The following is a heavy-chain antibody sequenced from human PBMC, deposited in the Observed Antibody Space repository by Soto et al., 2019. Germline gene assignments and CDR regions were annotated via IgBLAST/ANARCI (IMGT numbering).Heavy chain of an antibody. Sequence: PGGSLRLSCAASGFTFDSYWMSWVRQAPGKGLEWVASINQDGSEKYYIDSVKGRFTISRDNAKNSLYLQVNSLRAEDTAVYYCARSYSMRWYNWSEPLGQGTKVTVSS. CDR2: INQDGSEK. CDR1: GFTFDSYW. V-gene: IGHV3-7*03. CDR3: ARSYSMRWYNWSEP. J-gene: IGHJ5*02. D-gene: IGHD6-13*01.